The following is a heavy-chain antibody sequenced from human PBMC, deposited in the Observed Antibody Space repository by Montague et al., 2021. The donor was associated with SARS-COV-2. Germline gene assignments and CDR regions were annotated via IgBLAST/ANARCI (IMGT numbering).Heavy chain of an antibody. CDR3: TRVVAVAGSDY. V-gene: IGHV4-4*02. D-gene: IGHD6-19*01. Sequence: SETLSLTCAVSGASMSTSNWWSWVRQPPGKGLEWIGEISHSGNAXXNPSLKSRVTILIEKSKNQFSLNLTSVTAADTAMYYCTRVVAVAGSDYWGQGIQVTVSS. J-gene: IGHJ4*02. CDR2: ISHSGNA. CDR1: GASMSTSNW.